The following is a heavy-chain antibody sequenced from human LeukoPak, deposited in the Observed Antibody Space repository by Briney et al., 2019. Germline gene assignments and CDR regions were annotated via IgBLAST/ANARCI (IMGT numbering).Heavy chain of an antibody. CDR2: IYYSGST. CDR1: GGSISSGGYY. V-gene: IGHV4-31*03. Sequence: PSETLSLTCTVSGGSISSGGYYWSWIRQHPGKGLEWIGYIYYSGSTYYNPSLKSRVTISVDTSNNQFSLKLSSVTAADTAVYYCARSYDSSGYYYGPFDYWGQGTLVTVSS. J-gene: IGHJ4*02. CDR3: ARSYDSSGYYYGPFDY. D-gene: IGHD3-22*01.